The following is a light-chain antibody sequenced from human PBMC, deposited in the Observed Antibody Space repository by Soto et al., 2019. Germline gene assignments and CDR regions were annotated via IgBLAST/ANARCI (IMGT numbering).Light chain of an antibody. CDR3: SSYTSGRTWV. CDR1: SSDVGGYTY. J-gene: IGLJ3*02. V-gene: IGLV2-14*01. CDR2: EVS. Sequence: QSALTQPASVSGSPGQSITISCTGTSSDVGGYTYVSWYQQHPGKAPKLMIYEVSNRPSGVSNRFSGSKSGNTASLTISGLQAEDEADYYCSSYTSGRTWVFCGGTKLTVL.